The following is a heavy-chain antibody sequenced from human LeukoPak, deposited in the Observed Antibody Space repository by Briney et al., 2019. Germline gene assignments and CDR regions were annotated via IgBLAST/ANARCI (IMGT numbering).Heavy chain of an antibody. CDR2: IYTSGST. CDR3: ARGGGAIPYYYYGMDV. CDR1: GGSISSYY. D-gene: IGHD2-21*01. V-gene: IGHV4-4*07. J-gene: IGHJ6*02. Sequence: SETLSLTCTVSGGSISSYYWSWIRQPAGKGLEWIGRIYTSGSTNYNPSLKSRVTMSVDTSKNQFSLKLSSVTAADTAVYYCARGGGAIPYYYYGMDVWGQGTTVTVSS.